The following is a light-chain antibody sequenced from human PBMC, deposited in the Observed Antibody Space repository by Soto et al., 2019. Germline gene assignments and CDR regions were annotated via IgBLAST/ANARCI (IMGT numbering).Light chain of an antibody. J-gene: IGKJ5*01. Sequence: DIQMTQSPSSLSASVGDRVTITCRASQSISGYLNWYQQKLGKAPNLLIYAASNLHSGAPSRFSGSGSGTHFTLTINSLEPEDCATYYCQQSDNIPITFGQGTRLEIK. CDR2: AAS. CDR3: QQSDNIPIT. CDR1: QSISGY. V-gene: IGKV1-39*01.